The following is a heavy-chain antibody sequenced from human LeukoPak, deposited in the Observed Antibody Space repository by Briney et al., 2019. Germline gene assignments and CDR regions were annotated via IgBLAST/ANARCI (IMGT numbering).Heavy chain of an antibody. Sequence: AALRLSCAASEFTFSKFAMSWVRPAPGEGLEWVSAISGSGSSTYYADSVKGRFTISRDNSKNTVYLQMNSLRADDTAVYYCAKNVWFGELLPFDYWGQGTLVTVSS. CDR1: EFTFSKFA. D-gene: IGHD3-10*01. V-gene: IGHV3-23*01. J-gene: IGHJ4*02. CDR2: ISGSGSST. CDR3: AKNVWFGELLPFDY.